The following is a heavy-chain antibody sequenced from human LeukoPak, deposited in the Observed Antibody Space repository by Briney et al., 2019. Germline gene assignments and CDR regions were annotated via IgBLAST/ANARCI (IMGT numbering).Heavy chain of an antibody. CDR1: GGSLSSDNYY. D-gene: IGHD2-15*01. CDR2: VYTTGST. CDR3: ARVCVVVVVAATEPDDY. V-gene: IGHV4-61*02. J-gene: IGHJ4*02. Sequence: SETLSLTCSVSGGSLSSDNYYWNWIRQPAGKGLEWIGRVYTTGSTNYNPSLKSRVTISVDTSKNQFSLKLSSVTAADTAVYYCARVCVVVVVAATEPDDYWGQGTLVTVSS.